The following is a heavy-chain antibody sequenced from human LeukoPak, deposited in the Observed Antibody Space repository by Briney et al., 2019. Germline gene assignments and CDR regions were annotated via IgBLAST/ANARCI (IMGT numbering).Heavy chain of an antibody. CDR1: GXSISSDY. V-gene: IGHV4-59*08. J-gene: IGHJ5*02. CDR3: ARHEYSSSWYQPGGFDP. CDR2: IYHSGST. D-gene: IGHD6-13*01. Sequence: SETLSLTCSVSGXSISSDYWNWIRQPPGKGLEWIGYIYHSGSTKYNPSLKSRVTISIDTSKNQFSLKLSSVTAADTAVYYCARHEYSSSWYQPGGFDPWGQGTLVTVSS.